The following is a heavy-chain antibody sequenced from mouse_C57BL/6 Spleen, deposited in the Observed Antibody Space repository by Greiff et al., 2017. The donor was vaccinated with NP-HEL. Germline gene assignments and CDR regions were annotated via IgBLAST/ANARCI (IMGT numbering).Heavy chain of an antibody. J-gene: IGHJ3*01. CDR1: GYKFTSYW. D-gene: IGHD2-4*01. Sequence: VQLQQSGTVLARPGASVKMSCKTSGYKFTSYWMHWVKQRPGQGLEWIGAIYPGTSDTSYNQKFKGKAKLTAVTTASTAYMELSSLTKEDSAVYYCTPYYDYYGGFAYWGQGTLVTVSA. CDR3: TPYYDYYGGFAY. V-gene: IGHV1-5*01. CDR2: IYPGTSDT.